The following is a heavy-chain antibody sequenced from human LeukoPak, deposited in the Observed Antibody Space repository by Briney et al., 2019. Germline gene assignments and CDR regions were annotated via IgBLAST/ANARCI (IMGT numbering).Heavy chain of an antibody. CDR1: GYTFTGYY. CDR2: INPNSGGT. Sequence: GASVKVSCKASGYTFTGYYMHWVRQAPGQGLEWMGWINPNSGGTNYAQKFQGRVTMTTDTSTSTAYMELRSLRSDDTAVYYCARELRIKIQQQHKQGCFDYWGQGTLVTVSS. V-gene: IGHV1-2*02. J-gene: IGHJ4*02. D-gene: IGHD6-13*01. CDR3: ARELRIKIQQQHKQGCFDY.